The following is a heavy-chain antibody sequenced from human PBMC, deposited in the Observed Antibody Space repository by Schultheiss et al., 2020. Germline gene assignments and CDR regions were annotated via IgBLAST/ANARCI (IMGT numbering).Heavy chain of an antibody. Sequence: GESLKISCKGSGYSFTSYWISWVRQMPGKGLEWMGRIDPSDSYTNYSPSFQGHVTISADKSISTAYLQWSSLKASDTAMYYCARRRVDGSGSLYYGMDVWGQGTTVTVSS. CDR3: ARRRVDGSGSLYYGMDV. V-gene: IGHV5-10-1*01. CDR1: GYSFTSYW. J-gene: IGHJ6*02. CDR2: IDPSDSYT. D-gene: IGHD3-10*01.